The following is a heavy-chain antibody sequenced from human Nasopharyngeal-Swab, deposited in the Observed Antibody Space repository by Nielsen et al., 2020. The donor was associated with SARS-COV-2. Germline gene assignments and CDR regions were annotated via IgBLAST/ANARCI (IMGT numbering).Heavy chain of an antibody. CDR3: ARGPDSSGYNYYYYYMDV. D-gene: IGHD3-22*01. CDR2: INPNSGGT. J-gene: IGHJ6*03. CDR1: GYTFTGYY. Sequence: ASVKVSCKASGYTFTGYYMHWVRQAPGQGLEWMGRINPNSGGTNYAQKFQGRVTMTRDTSISTAYMELSRLRSDDPAVYYCARGPDSSGYNYYYYYMDVWGKGTTVTVSS. V-gene: IGHV1-2*06.